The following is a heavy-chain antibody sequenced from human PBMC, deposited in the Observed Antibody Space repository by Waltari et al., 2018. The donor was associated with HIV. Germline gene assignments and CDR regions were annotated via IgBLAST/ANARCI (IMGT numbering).Heavy chain of an antibody. CDR1: GYTFTSYG. D-gene: IGHD3-9*01. V-gene: IGHV1-3*01. J-gene: IGHJ6*02. CDR3: ARDSDWVYYYYCMDV. CDR2: INAGNGNT. Sequence: QVHLVQSGAEVKKPGASVKVSCKASGYTFTSYGIHWVRQAPGQRLEWMGWINAGNGNTKYSQKFQARVTITRDTSASTAYMELNSLRSEDTAVYYCARDSDWVYYYYCMDVWGQGTTVTVSS.